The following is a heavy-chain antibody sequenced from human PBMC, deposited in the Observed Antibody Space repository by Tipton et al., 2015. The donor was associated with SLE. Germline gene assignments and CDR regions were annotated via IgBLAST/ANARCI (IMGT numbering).Heavy chain of an antibody. J-gene: IGHJ4*02. V-gene: IGHV4-31*03. CDR2: IYYSGST. Sequence: TLSLTCTVSGGSISSGGYYWSWIRQHPGKGLEWIGYIYYSGSTYYNPSLKSRVTISVDTSKNQFSLKLSSVTAADTAVYYCGRGRSSGWYAVFDYWGQGTLVTVSS. D-gene: IGHD6-19*01. CDR3: GRGRSSGWYAVFDY. CDR1: GGSISSGGYY.